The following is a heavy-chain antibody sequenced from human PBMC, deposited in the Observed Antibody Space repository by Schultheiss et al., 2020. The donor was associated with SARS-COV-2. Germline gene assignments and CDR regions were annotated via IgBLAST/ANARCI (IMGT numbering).Heavy chain of an antibody. CDR1: GFTFSSYA. V-gene: IGHV3-23*01. CDR2: FSSSGSST. J-gene: IGHJ6*03. Sequence: GGSLRLSCAASGFTFSSYAMSWVRQAPGKGLEWVSAFSSSGSSTYYADSVKGRFTISRDNSKNTLYLQMNSLRAEDTAVYYCARDYSSFVGYYYYYMDVWGKGTTVTVSS. D-gene: IGHD6-6*01. CDR3: ARDYSSFVGYYYYYMDV.